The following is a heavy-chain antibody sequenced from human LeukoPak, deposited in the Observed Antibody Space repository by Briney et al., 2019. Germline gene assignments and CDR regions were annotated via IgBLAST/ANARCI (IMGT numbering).Heavy chain of an antibody. CDR3: ARGGRGYSGYDRDFDY. V-gene: IGHV4-34*01. J-gene: IGHJ4*02. CDR2: INHSGST. D-gene: IGHD5-12*01. CDR1: GGSFSGYY. Sequence: TSETLSLTCAVYGGSFSGYYWSRIRQPPGKGLEWIGEINHSGSTNYNPSLKSRVTISVDTSKNQFSLKLSSVTAADTAVYYCARGGRGYSGYDRDFDYWGQGTLVTVSS.